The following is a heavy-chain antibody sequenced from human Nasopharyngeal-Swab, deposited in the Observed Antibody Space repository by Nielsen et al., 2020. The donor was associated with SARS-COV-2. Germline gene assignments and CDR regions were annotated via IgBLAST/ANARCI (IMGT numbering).Heavy chain of an antibody. CDR3: ARDWGYYYGSGSYFLPNNWFDP. J-gene: IGHJ5*02. CDR2: ISAYNGNT. D-gene: IGHD3-10*01. Sequence: WVRQAPGQGPEWMGWISAYNGNTNYAQKLQGRVTMTTDTSTSTAYMELRSLRSDDTAVYYCARDWGYYYGSGSYFLPNNWFDPWGQGTLVTVSS. V-gene: IGHV1-18*01.